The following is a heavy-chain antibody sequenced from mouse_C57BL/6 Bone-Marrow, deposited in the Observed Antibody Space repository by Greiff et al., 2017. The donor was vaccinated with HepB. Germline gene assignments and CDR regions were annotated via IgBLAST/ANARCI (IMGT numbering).Heavy chain of an antibody. CDR3: ARILYYYAMDY. Sequence: QVQLQQPGAELVMPGASVKLSCKASGYTFTSYWMHWVKQRPGQGLEWIGEIDPSDSYTNYNQKFKGKSTLTVDKSSSTAYMQLSSLTSEDSAVYYCARILYYYAMDYWGQGTSVTVSS. D-gene: IGHD6-1*01. J-gene: IGHJ4*01. V-gene: IGHV1-69*01. CDR1: GYTFTSYW. CDR2: IDPSDSYT.